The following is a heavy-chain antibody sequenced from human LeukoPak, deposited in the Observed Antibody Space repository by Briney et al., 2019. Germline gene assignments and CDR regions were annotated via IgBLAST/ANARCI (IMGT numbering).Heavy chain of an antibody. D-gene: IGHD6-19*01. Sequence: GGSLRLSCAASGFTFSSYSMNWVRQAPGKGLEWVSSISSSSSYIYYADSVKGRFTISGDNAENSLYLQMNSLRAEDTAVYYCARSSGIAVAGTFGYWGQGTLVTVSS. CDR2: ISSSSSYI. CDR3: ARSSGIAVAGTFGY. CDR1: GFTFSSYS. V-gene: IGHV3-21*01. J-gene: IGHJ4*02.